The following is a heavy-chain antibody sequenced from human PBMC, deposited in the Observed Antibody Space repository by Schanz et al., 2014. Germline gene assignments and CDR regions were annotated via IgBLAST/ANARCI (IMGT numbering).Heavy chain of an antibody. D-gene: IGHD2-21*01. CDR3: ARDRLECGAECYSVEVFEI. V-gene: IGHV1-69*08. Sequence: QVHLVQSGAEVKKPGSSVKVSCKASGGTFSTYTISWVRQAPGQGLEWMGRIIPILGIANYAQKFQDKVTITADTSTTTAYMELSGLRSEDTAVYYCARDRLECGAECYSVEVFEIWGQGTLVIVSS. CDR1: GGTFSTYT. J-gene: IGHJ4*02. CDR2: IIPILGIA.